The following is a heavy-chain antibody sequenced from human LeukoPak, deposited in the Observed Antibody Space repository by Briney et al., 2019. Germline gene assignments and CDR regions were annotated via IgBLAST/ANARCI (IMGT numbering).Heavy chain of an antibody. J-gene: IGHJ4*02. CDR1: GGSISSYY. CDR2: IKSKTDGGTT. D-gene: IGHD3-10*01. CDR3: TTEGHKGNYYGSGSYFDY. Sequence: ETLSLTCTVSGGSISSYYWSWVRQAPGKGLEWVGRIKSKTDGGTTDYAASVKGRFTISGDDSKNTLYLQMNSLKTEDTAVYYCTTEGHKGNYYGSGSYFDYWGQGTLVTVSS. V-gene: IGHV3-15*01.